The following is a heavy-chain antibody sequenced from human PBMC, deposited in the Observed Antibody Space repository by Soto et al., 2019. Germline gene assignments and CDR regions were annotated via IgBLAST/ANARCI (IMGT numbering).Heavy chain of an antibody. V-gene: IGHV5-51*01. Sequence: GESLKISCKGSGYSFTSYWIAWVRQVPGKGLEWMGITYPADSDVRHSPSFQGQVTISVDKSLSTAYLQWSSLKASGTAMYYCARQDCSGGSCYSSRHYYYGMDVWGQGTTVTVSS. J-gene: IGHJ6*02. CDR1: GYSFTSYW. D-gene: IGHD2-15*01. CDR3: ARQDCSGGSCYSSRHYYYGMDV. CDR2: TYPADSDV.